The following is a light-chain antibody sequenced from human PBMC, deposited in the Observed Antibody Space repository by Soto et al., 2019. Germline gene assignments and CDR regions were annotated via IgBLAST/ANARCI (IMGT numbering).Light chain of an antibody. Sequence: QSALTQPASVSGSPGQSITISCTGTSSDIGGYNFVSWYQQHPGKAPKLMFYDVTNRPSGVSNRFSGSKSGKTASLTISGLQAEDEAVYYCSSYTSTNTFVFGGGTKVTVL. CDR1: SSDIGGYNF. CDR2: DVT. CDR3: SSYTSTNTFV. J-gene: IGLJ2*01. V-gene: IGLV2-14*03.